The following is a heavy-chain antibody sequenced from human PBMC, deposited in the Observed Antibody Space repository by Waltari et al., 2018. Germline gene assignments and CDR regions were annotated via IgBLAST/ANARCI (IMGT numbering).Heavy chain of an antibody. CDR1: GGSISSYY. CDR2: ISYSGST. Sequence: QVQLQESGPGLVKPSETLSLTCTVSGGSISSYYWSWLRQPPGKGLEWIGYISYSGSTNYNPSLKSRVTISVDTSKNQFSLKLSSVTAADTAVYYCARESGSSSSFDYWGQGTLVTVSS. V-gene: IGHV4-59*01. J-gene: IGHJ4*02. D-gene: IGHD6-6*01. CDR3: ARESGSSSSFDY.